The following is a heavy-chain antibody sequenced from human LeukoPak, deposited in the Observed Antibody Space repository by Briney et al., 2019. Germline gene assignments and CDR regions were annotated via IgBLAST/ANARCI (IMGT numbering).Heavy chain of an antibody. CDR2: RYYSENT. V-gene: IGHV4-59*08. Sequence: SETLSLTCTVSGGSFTNYYWSWIRLPPGKGLGWIGYRYYSENTIYNPSLKSRVTMSLDTSKNQFFLTLSSVTAADTAIYYCARHDDIAVFRNGMDVWGPGTTVTVSS. CDR3: ARHDDIAVFRNGMDV. CDR1: GGSFTNYY. D-gene: IGHD6-19*01. J-gene: IGHJ6*02.